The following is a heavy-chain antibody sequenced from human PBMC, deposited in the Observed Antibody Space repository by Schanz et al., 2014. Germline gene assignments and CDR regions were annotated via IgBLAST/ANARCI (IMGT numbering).Heavy chain of an antibody. Sequence: VQLLQFGGGVVQPGRSLRLSCAAYGFTLSSYAMHWVRQAPGKGLEWVSSISSSGSYIHYADSVKGRFTISRDNAKNTLYLQMNSLRAEDTAVYYCAKARRKSNCSGGRCFPYSYYGMDVWGQGTTVTVSS. J-gene: IGHJ6*02. CDR3: AKARRKSNCSGGRCFPYSYYGMDV. CDR1: GFTLSSYA. CDR2: ISSSGSYI. V-gene: IGHV3-21*04. D-gene: IGHD2-15*01.